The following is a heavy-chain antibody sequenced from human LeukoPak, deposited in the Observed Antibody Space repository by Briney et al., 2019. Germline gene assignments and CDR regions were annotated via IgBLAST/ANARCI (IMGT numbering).Heavy chain of an antibody. J-gene: IGHJ6*02. D-gene: IGHD4-17*01. CDR2: ISSSTSYI. V-gene: IGHV3-21*01. CDR3: ARAEGDYLNYYGMDV. CDR1: GFTFSSYS. Sequence: GGSLRPSCAAPGFTFSSYSMNWVRQAPGKGLEWVSSISSSTSYIYYADSVNGRFTISRDNAKNSLYLQMNSLRAEDTAVYYCARAEGDYLNYYGMDVWGQGTTVTDSS.